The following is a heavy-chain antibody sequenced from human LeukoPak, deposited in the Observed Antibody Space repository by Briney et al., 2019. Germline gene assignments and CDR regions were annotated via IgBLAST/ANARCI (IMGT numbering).Heavy chain of an antibody. V-gene: IGHV4-38-2*02. Sequence: PSETLSLTCTVSAFSIINIYYWGWIRPPPGKGLEWIGSIYHSGSIYYNPSLRSRGTISVDTSKNQFSLRLSSVTAADTAVYYCARHVWGSISYMDVWGKGTTVTVSS. CDR3: ARHVWGSISYMDV. D-gene: IGHD6-6*01. J-gene: IGHJ6*03. CDR1: AFSIINIYY. CDR2: IYHSGSI.